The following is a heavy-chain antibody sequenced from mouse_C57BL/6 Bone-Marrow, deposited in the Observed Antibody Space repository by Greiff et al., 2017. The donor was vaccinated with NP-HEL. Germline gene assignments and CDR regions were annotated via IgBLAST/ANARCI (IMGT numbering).Heavy chain of an antibody. J-gene: IGHJ1*03. CDR1: GYAFSSSW. CDR3: AYGNFHWYFDV. D-gene: IGHD2-10*02. V-gene: IGHV1-82*01. Sequence: QVQLKQSGPELVKPGASVKISCKASGYAFSSSWMNWVKQRPGKGLEWIGRIYPGDGDTNYNGKFKGKATLTADKSSSTAYMQLSSLTSEDSAVYFCAYGNFHWYFDVWGTGTTVTVSS. CDR2: IYPGDGDT.